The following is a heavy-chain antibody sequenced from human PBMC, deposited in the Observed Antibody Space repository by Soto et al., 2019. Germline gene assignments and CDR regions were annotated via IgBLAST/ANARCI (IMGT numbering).Heavy chain of an antibody. CDR3: AKDRAAAGTIPPHCFDY. J-gene: IGHJ4*02. Sequence: GGSLRLSCAASGFTFSSYAMSWVRQAPGKGLEWVSAISGSGGSTYYADSVKGRFTISRDNSKNTLYLQMNSLRAEDTAVYYCAKDRAAAGTIPPHCFDYWGQGTLVTVSS. D-gene: IGHD6-13*01. CDR1: GFTFSSYA. V-gene: IGHV3-23*01. CDR2: ISGSGGST.